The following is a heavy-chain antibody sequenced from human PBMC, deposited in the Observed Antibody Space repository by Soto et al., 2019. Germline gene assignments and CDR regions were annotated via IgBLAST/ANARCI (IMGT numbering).Heavy chain of an antibody. CDR2: TYPGGTT. J-gene: IGHJ3*01. V-gene: IGHV3-66*01. Sequence: GGSLRLSCAASGFTVSSNYMSWVRQAPGKGLEWVSVTYPGGTTYYADSVKGRFIISRDISKNTLDLQMNSLRAEDTAVYYCAKEFRTSGSRDAVDLWGQGTMVTV. CDR3: AKEFRTSGSRDAVDL. CDR1: GFTVSSNY. D-gene: IGHD1-26*01.